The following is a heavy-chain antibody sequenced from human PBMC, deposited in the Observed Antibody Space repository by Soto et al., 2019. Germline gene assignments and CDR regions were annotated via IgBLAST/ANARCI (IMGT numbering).Heavy chain of an antibody. CDR3: TPDLWFGQGLFDS. Sequence: GGSLRLSCAASGFTFSSYSMNWVRQAPGKGLEWVSSISSSSSYIYYADSVKGRFTISRDNAKNSLYLQMNSLRAEDTAVYYCTPDLWFGQGLFDSWGQGTLVTVSS. CDR1: GFTFSSYS. J-gene: IGHJ5*01. D-gene: IGHD3-10*01. CDR2: ISSSSSYI. V-gene: IGHV3-21*01.